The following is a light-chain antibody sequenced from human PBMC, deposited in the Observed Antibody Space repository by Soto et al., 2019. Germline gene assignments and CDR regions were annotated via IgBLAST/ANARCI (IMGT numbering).Light chain of an antibody. J-gene: IGKJ4*01. CDR2: AAS. V-gene: IGKV1-39*01. CDR3: QQSFSSPPT. Sequence: DIHMTQSPSSLSASVGDRVTITCRASQRIINYANWYQQKPGKAPSLLIYAASSLQSGVPSRFSGSGSGTDFTLTISSLQPDDFATYYCQQSFSSPPTFGGGTKVDIK. CDR1: QRIINY.